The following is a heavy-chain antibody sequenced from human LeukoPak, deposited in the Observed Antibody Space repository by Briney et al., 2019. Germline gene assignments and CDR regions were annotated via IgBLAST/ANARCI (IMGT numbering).Heavy chain of an antibody. CDR2: IYYSGST. CDR3: ARVSEAVAGHDAFDI. D-gene: IGHD6-19*01. J-gene: IGHJ3*02. CDR1: GGSISSYY. V-gene: IGHV4-59*08. Sequence: SETLSLTCTGSGGSISSYYWSWIRQPPGKGLERIGYIYYSGSTNYNPSLKSRVTISVDTSKNQFSLKLSSVTAADTAVYYCARVSEAVAGHDAFDIWGQGTMVTVSS.